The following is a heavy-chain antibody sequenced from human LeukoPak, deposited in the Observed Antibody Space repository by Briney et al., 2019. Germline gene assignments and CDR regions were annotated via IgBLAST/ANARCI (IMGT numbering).Heavy chain of an antibody. J-gene: IGHJ4*02. V-gene: IGHV3-66*01. CDR2: IYSGGST. D-gene: IGHD3-9*01. Sequence: GRSLRLSCAASGFTVSSNYMSWVRQAPGKGLEWVSVIYSGGSTYYADSVKGRFTISRDSSKNTLYLQMNSLRAEDTAVYYCARKYDLTGHFDYWGQGTLVTVSS. CDR3: ARKYDLTGHFDY. CDR1: GFTVSSNY.